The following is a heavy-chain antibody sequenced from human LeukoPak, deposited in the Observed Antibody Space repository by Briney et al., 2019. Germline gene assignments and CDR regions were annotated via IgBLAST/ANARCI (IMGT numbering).Heavy chain of an antibody. Sequence: GGSLRLSCAASAFTFRSYAMIWVRQAPGKGLEWVSTVCASGGSTYYADSVKGRFTISRDNSNNTLSLQINSLRPEDTAVYYCAKGAASRGYTYMANWGQGTLVTVSS. CDR2: VCASGGST. CDR3: AKGAASRGYTYMAN. V-gene: IGHV3-23*01. D-gene: IGHD5-18*01. J-gene: IGHJ4*02. CDR1: AFTFRSYA.